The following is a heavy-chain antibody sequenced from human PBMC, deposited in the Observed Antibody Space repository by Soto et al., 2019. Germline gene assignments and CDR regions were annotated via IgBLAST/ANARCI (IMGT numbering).Heavy chain of an antibody. V-gene: IGHV1-24*01. CDR2: FDPEDGET. CDR1: GYTLTELS. Sequence: ASVKVSCKVSGYTLTELSMHWVRQAPGKGLEWMGGFDPEDGETIYAQKFQGRVTMTEDTSTDTAYMELSSLRSEDTAVYYCATVKLETWENDYWGQGTLVTVSS. D-gene: IGHD1-1*01. CDR3: ATVKLETWENDY. J-gene: IGHJ4*02.